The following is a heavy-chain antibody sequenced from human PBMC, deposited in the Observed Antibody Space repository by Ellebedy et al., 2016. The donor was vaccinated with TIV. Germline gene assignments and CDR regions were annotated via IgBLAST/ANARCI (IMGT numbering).Heavy chain of an antibody. CDR1: GGSISSSSYY. D-gene: IGHD6-13*01. J-gene: IGHJ4*02. CDR2: IYYSGST. CDR3: ARAYLGAGTFDY. Sequence: SETLSLXXTVSGGSISSSSYYWGWIRQPPGKGLEWIGSIYYSGSTNYNPSLKSRVTISVDTSKNQFSLKLSSVTAADTAVYYCARAYLGAGTFDYWGQGTLVTVSS. V-gene: IGHV4-39*07.